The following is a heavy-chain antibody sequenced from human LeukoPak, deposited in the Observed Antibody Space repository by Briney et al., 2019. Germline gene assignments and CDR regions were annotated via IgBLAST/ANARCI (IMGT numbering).Heavy chain of an antibody. Sequence: GGSLRLSCAASGFTFSSYSMNWVRQAPGKGLEWVSSISSSSSYIYYADSVKGRFTISRDNAKNSLYLQMNSLRAEDTAVYYCAREGPPAQLIYGGNPFDYWGQGTLVTVSS. CDR2: ISSSSSYI. CDR3: AREGPPAQLIYGGNPFDY. V-gene: IGHV3-21*04. CDR1: GFTFSSYS. D-gene: IGHD4/OR15-4a*01. J-gene: IGHJ4*02.